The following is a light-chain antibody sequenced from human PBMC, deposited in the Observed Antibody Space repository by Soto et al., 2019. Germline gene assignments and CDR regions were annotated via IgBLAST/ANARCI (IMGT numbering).Light chain of an antibody. CDR3: QQYNNWPLT. J-gene: IGKJ4*01. V-gene: IGKV3-15*01. CDR1: QSVSSN. Sequence: EIVMTQSPATLSVSPGERATLSCRASQSVSSNLAWYQQKPCQAPRLHIYGASTRATGIPARFSGSESGTEFTLTISSLQSEDGAVYYCQQYNNWPLTFGGGTKVEIK. CDR2: GAS.